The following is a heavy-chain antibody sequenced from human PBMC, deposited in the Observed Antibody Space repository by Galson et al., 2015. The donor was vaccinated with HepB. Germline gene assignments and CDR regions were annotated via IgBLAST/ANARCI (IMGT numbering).Heavy chain of an antibody. CDR2: ISAYNGNT. V-gene: IGHV1-18*01. D-gene: IGHD3-10*01. J-gene: IGHJ4*02. CDR3: ARGHPPYYYGSGSYFFDY. Sequence: SVKVSCKASGYTFTSYGISWVRQAPGQGLEWMGWISAYNGNTNYAQKLQGRVTMTTDTSTSTAYMELRSLRSDDTAVYYCARGHPPYYYGSGSYFFDYWGQGTLVTVSS. CDR1: GYTFTSYG.